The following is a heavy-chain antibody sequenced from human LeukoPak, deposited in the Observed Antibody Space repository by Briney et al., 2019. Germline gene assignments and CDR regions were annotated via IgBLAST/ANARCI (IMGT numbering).Heavy chain of an antibody. D-gene: IGHD2-2*01. CDR2: IHPNTGAT. Sequence: ASVKVSCKSSGHTFTNYYLHWVRQAPGQGLEWLGWIHPNTGATNYAQKFQGRVTVTRDTSISTTYVELSRLTSADTAVYYCASYASGYNWLKVWGQGTLVTVSS. J-gene: IGHJ5*02. V-gene: IGHV1-2*02. CDR3: ASYASGYNWLKV. CDR1: GHTFTNYY.